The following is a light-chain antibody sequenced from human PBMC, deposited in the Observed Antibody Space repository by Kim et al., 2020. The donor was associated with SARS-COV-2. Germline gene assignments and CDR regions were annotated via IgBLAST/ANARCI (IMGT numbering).Light chain of an antibody. J-gene: IGKJ2*01. CDR2: ETS. CDR1: QSVSHW. CDR3: QQYNTWYT. V-gene: IGKV1-5*03. Sequence: SVGDRVTITCRASQSVSHWLAWYQQKPGKAPKVLIYETSKLKSGVPSRFSGSGFGTEFTLTISSLQPDDFATYYCQQYNTWYTFGQGTKLEI.